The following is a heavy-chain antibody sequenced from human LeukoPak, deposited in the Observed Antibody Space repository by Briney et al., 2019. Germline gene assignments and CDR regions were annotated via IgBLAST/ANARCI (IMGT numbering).Heavy chain of an antibody. D-gene: IGHD2-8*01. CDR2: LNGSGGST. Sequence: PGVTLRLSCAASGLTFSSYDLIWVRQAPGKGLEWVLALNGSGGSTYYADSVKVRFTIPRDNSKNTLYLQMNSQKAEAADVYYFAKWSIAMCKAGAFDIWGQGTMVTVSS. V-gene: IGHV3-23*01. CDR3: AKWSIAMCKAGAFDI. CDR1: GLTFSSYD. J-gene: IGHJ3*02.